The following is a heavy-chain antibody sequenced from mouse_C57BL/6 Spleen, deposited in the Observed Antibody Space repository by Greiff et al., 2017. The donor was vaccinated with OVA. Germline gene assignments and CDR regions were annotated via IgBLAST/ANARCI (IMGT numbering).Heavy chain of an antibody. D-gene: IGHD2-14*01. CDR2: ISNGGGST. Sequence: EVKLMESGGGLVQPGGSLKLSCAASGFTFSDYYMYWVRQTPEKRLEWVAYISNGGGSTYYPDTVKGRFTISRDNAKNTLYLQMSRLKSEDTAMYYCARHEGMGTNYAMDYWGQGTSVTVSS. V-gene: IGHV5-12*01. J-gene: IGHJ4*01. CDR1: GFTFSDYY. CDR3: ARHEGMGTNYAMDY.